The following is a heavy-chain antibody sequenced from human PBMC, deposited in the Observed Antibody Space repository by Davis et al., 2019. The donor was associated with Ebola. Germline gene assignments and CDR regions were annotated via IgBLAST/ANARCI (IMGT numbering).Heavy chain of an antibody. Sequence: GESLKISCAASGFTFGSYVMSWVRQAPGKGLEWVSSISGSGTITHYADSVKGRFTNSRDSSRNTLSLQMNSLRVEDTALYYCAKGKFSGMSNTFEYWGQGTLVTVSS. CDR2: ISGSGTIT. J-gene: IGHJ4*02. D-gene: IGHD3-10*01. CDR1: GFTFGSYV. V-gene: IGHV3-23*01. CDR3: AKGKFSGMSNTFEY.